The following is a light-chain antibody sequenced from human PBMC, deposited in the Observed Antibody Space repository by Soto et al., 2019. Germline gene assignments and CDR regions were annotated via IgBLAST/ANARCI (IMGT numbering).Light chain of an antibody. CDR2: DAS. CDR1: QSVSSY. J-gene: IGKJ5*01. CDR3: QQYGSSPRT. Sequence: ENVLTQSPATLSLSPGERPTLSFRASQSVSSYLAWYQQKPGQAPRLLIYDASNRATGIPARFSGSGSGTDFTLTISRLEPEDFAVYYCQQYGSSPRTFGQGTRLEIK. V-gene: IGKV3-20*01.